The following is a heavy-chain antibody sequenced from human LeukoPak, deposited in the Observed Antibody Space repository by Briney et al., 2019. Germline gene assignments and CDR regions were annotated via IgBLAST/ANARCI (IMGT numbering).Heavy chain of an antibody. D-gene: IGHD2-15*01. J-gene: IGHJ3*02. CDR3: ARNRVGFCSGGSCHQFYNDAFDI. V-gene: IGHV1-69*01. CDR1: GGTFSSYA. CDR2: IIPIFGTA. Sequence: ASVNASCKASGGTFSSYAISWVRQAPGQGLEWMGGIIPIFGTANYAQKFQGRVTITADESTSTAYMELSSLRSEDTAVYYCARNRVGFCSGGSCHQFYNDAFDIWGKGTMVTVSS.